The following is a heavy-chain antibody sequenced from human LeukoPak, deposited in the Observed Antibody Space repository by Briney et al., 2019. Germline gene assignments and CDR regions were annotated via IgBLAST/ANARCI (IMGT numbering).Heavy chain of an antibody. V-gene: IGHV1-69*05. CDR2: IIPIFGTA. J-gene: IGHJ4*02. CDR1: GATFSSYA. Sequence: SVKVSCKASGATFSSYAISWVRQAPGQGLEWMGRIIPIFGTANYAQKFQGRVTITTDESTSTAYMELSSLRSEDTAVYYCARVSFNEYYFDYWGQGTLVTVSS. CDR3: ARVSFNEYYFDY. D-gene: IGHD2-8*01.